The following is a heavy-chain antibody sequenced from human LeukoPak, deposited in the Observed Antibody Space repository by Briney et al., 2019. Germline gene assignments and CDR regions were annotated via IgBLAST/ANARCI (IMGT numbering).Heavy chain of an antibody. J-gene: IGHJ4*02. Sequence: SETLSLTCSVSGDSMNGYYWIWLRRTAGKGLEWIGRLFTGGNAECNPSLKSRVTMSVETSKSQFSLKLTSVTAADTAIYYCARGLRWDSGNDWGPEHWGQGVLVTVSS. D-gene: IGHD5-12*01. CDR3: ARGLRWDSGNDWGPEH. CDR1: GDSMNGYY. CDR2: LFTGGNA. V-gene: IGHV4-4*07.